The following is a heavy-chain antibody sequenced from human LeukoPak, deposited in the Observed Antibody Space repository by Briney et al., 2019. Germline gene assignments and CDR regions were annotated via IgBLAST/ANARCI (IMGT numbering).Heavy chain of an antibody. J-gene: IGHJ1*01. Sequence: GGSLRLSCAASGFTFSSDWMHWVRQAPGKGLVWVSRIKSDGSTNYADSVKGRFTISRDNAKNTVSLQMNSLRAEDTGVYYCARAPSEIGGYYPEYFRHWGQGTLVTVSS. CDR1: GFTFSSDW. V-gene: IGHV3-74*01. D-gene: IGHD3-22*01. CDR3: ARAPSEIGGYYPEYFRH. CDR2: IKSDGST.